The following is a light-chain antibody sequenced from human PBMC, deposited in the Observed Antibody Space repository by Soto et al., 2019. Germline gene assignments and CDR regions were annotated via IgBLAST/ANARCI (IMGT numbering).Light chain of an antibody. CDR3: QSYDSSLRGRV. CDR2: GNN. J-gene: IGLJ3*02. V-gene: IGLV1-40*01. Sequence: QLVLTQPPSVSGAPGQRVTISCTGSSSNIGANYYVHWYQQLPGTAPKLLIYGNNNRPSGVPDRFSGSKSGTSASLAISGLQAEDEADYYCQSYDSSLRGRVFGGGTKLTVL. CDR1: SSNIGANYY.